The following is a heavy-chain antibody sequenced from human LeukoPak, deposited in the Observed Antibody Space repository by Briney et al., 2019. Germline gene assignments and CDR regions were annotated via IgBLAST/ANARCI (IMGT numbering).Heavy chain of an antibody. Sequence: PGGSLRLSCAASGFTFSSYGMHWVRQAPGKGLEWVAVISYDGSNKYYADSVKGRFTISRDNSKNTLYLQMNSLRAEDMALYYCAKDVGSGSYGHHDGGTFDIWGQGTMVTVSS. V-gene: IGHV3-30*18. CDR3: AKDVGSGSYGHHDGGTFDI. D-gene: IGHD3-10*01. J-gene: IGHJ3*02. CDR1: GFTFSSYG. CDR2: ISYDGSNK.